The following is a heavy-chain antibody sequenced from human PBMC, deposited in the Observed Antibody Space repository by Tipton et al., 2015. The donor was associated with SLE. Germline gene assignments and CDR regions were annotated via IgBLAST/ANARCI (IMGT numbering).Heavy chain of an antibody. CDR1: GGSFSDYY. V-gene: IGHV4-34*01. CDR3: ARGLFPWELFY. D-gene: IGHD1-26*01. J-gene: IGHJ4*02. Sequence: TLSLTCSVYGGSFSDYYWTWIRQSPGKGLEWIGAINHSGSTSYNPSLQSRVTTSIDTSKSQFSLKLTSVTAADTAMYYCARGLFPWELFYWGQGTLVTVSS. CDR2: INHSGST.